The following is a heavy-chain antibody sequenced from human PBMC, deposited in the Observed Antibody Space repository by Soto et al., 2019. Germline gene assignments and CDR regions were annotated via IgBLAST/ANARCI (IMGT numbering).Heavy chain of an antibody. V-gene: IGHV1-69*12. D-gene: IGHD5-18*01. J-gene: IGHJ4*02. CDR2: IIPIFGTA. Sequence: QVQLVQSGAEVKKPGSSVKVTCKASGGTFSSNAISWVRQAPGQGLEWMGGIIPIFGTAHYAQKFQGRVTITADASTSTASMELSSLKSEDTAVYYCATGGRGYSSAPRFYVAFWGQGTLVTVSS. CDR1: GGTFSSNA. CDR3: ATGGRGYSSAPRFYVAF.